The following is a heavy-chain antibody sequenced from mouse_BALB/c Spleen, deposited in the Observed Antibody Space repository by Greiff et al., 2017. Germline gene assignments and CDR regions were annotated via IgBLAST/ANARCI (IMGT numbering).Heavy chain of an antibody. D-gene: IGHD1-2*01. CDR2: ISDGGSYT. V-gene: IGHV5-4*02. J-gene: IGHJ3*01. CDR1: GFTFSDYY. CDR3: ARDRNYYGYSFAY. Sequence: EVMLVESGGGLVKPGGSLKLSCAASGFTFSDYYMYWVRQTPEKRLEWVATISDGGSYTYYPDSVKGRFTISRDNAKNNLYLQMSSLKSEDTAMYYCARDRNYYGYSFAYWGQGTLVTVSA.